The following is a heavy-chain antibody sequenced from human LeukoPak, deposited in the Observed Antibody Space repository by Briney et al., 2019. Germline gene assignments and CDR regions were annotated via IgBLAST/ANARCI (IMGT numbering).Heavy chain of an antibody. V-gene: IGHV4-59*01. Sequence: SETLSLTCTVSGGSISGYYWSWIRQPPGKGLEWIGYIYYSGSTNYNPSLKSRVTISVDTSKNQFSLKLSSVTAADTAVYYCSGTTTAVFDYWGQGTLVTVSS. CDR2: IYYSGST. J-gene: IGHJ4*02. CDR1: GGSISGYY. CDR3: SGTTTAVFDY. D-gene: IGHD1-26*01.